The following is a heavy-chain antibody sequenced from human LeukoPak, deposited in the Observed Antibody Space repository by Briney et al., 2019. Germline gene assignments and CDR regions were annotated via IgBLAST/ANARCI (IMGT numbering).Heavy chain of an antibody. Sequence: SETLSLTCAVYGGSFSGYYWSWIRQHPGKGLEWIGYIYYSGSTYYNPSLKSRVTISVDTSKNQFSLKLSSVTAADTAVYYCARRSGRRGVYFDYWGQGTLVTVSS. CDR3: ARRSGRRGVYFDY. CDR1: GGSFSGYY. CDR2: IYYSGST. V-gene: IGHV4-31*11. J-gene: IGHJ4*02. D-gene: IGHD2-8*02.